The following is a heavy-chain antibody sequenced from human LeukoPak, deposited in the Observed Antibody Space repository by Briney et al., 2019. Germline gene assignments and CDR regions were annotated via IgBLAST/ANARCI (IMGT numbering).Heavy chain of an antibody. Sequence: GGSLRLSCAASGFTFSSYGMHWVRQAPGKGLEWVAFIRYDGSNKYYADSVKGRFTISRDNTKNTLYLQMNSLRAEDTAVYYCAKDLGYCSGGSCYHPDYWGQGTLVTVSS. CDR2: IRYDGSNK. CDR3: AKDLGYCSGGSCYHPDY. D-gene: IGHD2-15*01. CDR1: GFTFSSYG. J-gene: IGHJ4*02. V-gene: IGHV3-30*02.